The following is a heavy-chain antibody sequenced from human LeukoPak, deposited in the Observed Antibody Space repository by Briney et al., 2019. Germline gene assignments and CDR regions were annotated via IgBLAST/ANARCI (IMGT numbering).Heavy chain of an antibody. CDR3: ARGTVAFDI. V-gene: IGHV3-48*03. J-gene: IGHJ3*02. CDR1: GFTFSSYE. CDR2: ISSHGSTI. Sequence: GGSLRLSCAASGFTFSSYEMNWVRQAPGKGLEWVSYISSHGSTIYYADSVKGRFTISRDNAKHSLYLQMNGLRAEDSAVYYCARGTVAFDIWGQGTMVTLSS.